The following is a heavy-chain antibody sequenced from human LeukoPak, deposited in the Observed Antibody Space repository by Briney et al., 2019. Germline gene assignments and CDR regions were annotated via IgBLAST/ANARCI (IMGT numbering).Heavy chain of an antibody. CDR3: ARVRDYYDSGSYSHDY. D-gene: IGHD3-10*01. V-gene: IGHV4-59*01. CDR2: IYYSGST. Sequence: SETLSLTCTVAGGSISSYYWSWIRQPPGKGLEWIGYIYYSGSTDYNPSLKSRVTISLDTSNNQFSLKVSTVTAADTAVYYCARVRDYYDSGSYSHDYWGQGTLLTVSS. J-gene: IGHJ4*02. CDR1: GGSISSYY.